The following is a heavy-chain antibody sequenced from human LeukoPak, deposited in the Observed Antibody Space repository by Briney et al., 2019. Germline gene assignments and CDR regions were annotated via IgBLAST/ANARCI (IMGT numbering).Heavy chain of an antibody. V-gene: IGHV4-4*07. CDR3: ARASLLCSSTSCPADY. D-gene: IGHD2-2*01. Sequence: KPSETLSLTCSVSGLSISRGYYWGWIRQPAGKGLEWIGRIHTSGSTNYNPSLKSRVTMSVDTSKNQFSLKLSSVTAADTAVYYCARASLLCSSTSCPADYWGQGTLVTVSS. J-gene: IGHJ4*02. CDR2: IHTSGST. CDR1: GLSISRGYY.